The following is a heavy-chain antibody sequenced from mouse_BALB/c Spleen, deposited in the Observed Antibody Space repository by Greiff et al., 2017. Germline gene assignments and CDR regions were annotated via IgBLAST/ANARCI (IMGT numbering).Heavy chain of an antibody. Sequence: EVQRVESGGGLVKPGGSLKLSCAASGFTFSSYAMSWVRQTPEKRLEWVASISSGGSTYYPDSVKGRFTISRDNARNILYLQMSSLRSEDTAMYYCARGPPYYGSSDWYFDVWGAGTTVTVSS. J-gene: IGHJ1*01. D-gene: IGHD1-1*01. CDR2: ISSGGST. CDR1: GFTFSSYA. CDR3: ARGPPYYGSSDWYFDV. V-gene: IGHV5-6-5*01.